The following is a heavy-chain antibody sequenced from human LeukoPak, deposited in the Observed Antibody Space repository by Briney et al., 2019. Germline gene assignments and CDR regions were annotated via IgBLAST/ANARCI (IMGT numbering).Heavy chain of an antibody. CDR2: IWYDGSNQ. D-gene: IGHD3-10*01. Sequence: QPGRSLRLSCEASGFTFSRFGMHWVRQAPGKGLEWVAVIWYDGSNQDYADSVKGRFTISRDNSKNTLYLQMNSLRAEDTAVYYCAKGITMVRGVGGAFDIWGQGTMVTVSS. CDR1: GFTFSRFG. CDR3: AKGITMVRGVGGAFDI. J-gene: IGHJ3*02. V-gene: IGHV3-33*06.